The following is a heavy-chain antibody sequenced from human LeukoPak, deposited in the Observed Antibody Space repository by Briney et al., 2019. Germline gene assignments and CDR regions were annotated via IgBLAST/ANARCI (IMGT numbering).Heavy chain of an antibody. J-gene: IGHJ3*02. CDR3: ASPGGGNVVRAFDI. V-gene: IGHV4-39*07. Sequence: SQTLSLTCTVSGGSISSGGYYWSWIRQPPGKGLEWIGGINHSGSTNYNPSLKSRVTISVDTSKNQFSLKLTSVTAADTAVYYCASPGGGNVVRAFDIWGQGTMVTVSS. CDR2: INHSGST. D-gene: IGHD4-23*01. CDR1: GGSISSGGYY.